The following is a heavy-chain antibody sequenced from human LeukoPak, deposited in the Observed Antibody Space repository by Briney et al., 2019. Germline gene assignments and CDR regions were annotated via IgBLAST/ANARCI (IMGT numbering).Heavy chain of an antibody. V-gene: IGHV4-31*03. CDR2: IYYSGST. CDR3: ARVFGLESGSYYAPWYFDY. Sequence: PSETLSLTCTVSGGSISSGGYYWSWIRQHPGKGLEWIGYIYYSGSTYYNPSLKSRVTISVDTPKNQFSLKLSSVTAADTAVYYCARVFGLESGSYYAPWYFDYWGQGTLVTVSS. D-gene: IGHD3-10*01. J-gene: IGHJ4*02. CDR1: GGSISSGGYY.